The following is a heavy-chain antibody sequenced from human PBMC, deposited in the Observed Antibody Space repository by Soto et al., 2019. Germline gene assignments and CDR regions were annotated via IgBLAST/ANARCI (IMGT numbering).Heavy chain of an antibody. CDR1: GDSINSDKYY. CDR2: IYFRGNT. Sequence: QLQLQESGPGLVKPSETLSLTCSVSGDSINSDKYYWGWIRQPPGKGLEWIGSIYFRGNTYYNPSPHTRFTISLDNSKGQFALKLNSGTAPQPAVYFWGSLEGLATISSSFDFWGQGALVTVSS. J-gene: IGHJ4*02. D-gene: IGHD6-6*01. CDR3: GSLEGLATISSSFDF. V-gene: IGHV4-39*01.